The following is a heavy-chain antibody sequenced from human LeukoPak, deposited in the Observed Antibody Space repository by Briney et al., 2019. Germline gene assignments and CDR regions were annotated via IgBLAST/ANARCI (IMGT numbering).Heavy chain of an antibody. Sequence: SETLSLTCTVSGGSISSGDYYWRWIRKPPGKGLEWIGAIYYSGSTYYNPSLKSRVTISVDTSKNQFSLKLSSVTAADTAVYYCARVREYQLPIQRFGAFDIWGQGTMVTVSS. CDR1: GGSISSGDYY. V-gene: IGHV4-30-4*08. J-gene: IGHJ3*02. CDR2: IYYSGST. CDR3: ARVREYQLPIQRFGAFDI. D-gene: IGHD2-2*01.